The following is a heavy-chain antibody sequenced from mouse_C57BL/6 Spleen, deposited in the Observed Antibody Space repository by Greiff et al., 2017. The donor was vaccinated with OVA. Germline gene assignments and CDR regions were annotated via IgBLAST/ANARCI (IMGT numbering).Heavy chain of an antibody. CDR1: GYTFTSYW. D-gene: IGHD2-4*01. V-gene: IGHV1-50*01. CDR2: IDPSDSYT. Sequence: QVQLQQPGAELVKPGASVKLSCKASGYTFTSYWMQWVKQRPGQGLEWIGEIDPSDSYTNYNQKFKGKATLTVDKSSSTAYMQLSSLTSEDSAVYYGASLYDYGAWFAYWGQGTLVTVSA. CDR3: ASLYDYGAWFAY. J-gene: IGHJ3*01.